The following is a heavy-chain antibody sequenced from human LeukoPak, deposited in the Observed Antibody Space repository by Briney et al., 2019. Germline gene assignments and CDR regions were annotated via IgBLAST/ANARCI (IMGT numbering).Heavy chain of an antibody. CDR3: ARVLRDSSGWLAEFDY. D-gene: IGHD6-19*01. J-gene: IGHJ4*02. Sequence: GESLKISCKGSGYSFTSYWIGWVRQMPGKGLEWMGIIYPGDSDTRYSPSFQGQVTISADKSISTAYLRWSSLKASDTAMYYCARVLRDSSGWLAEFDYWGQGTLVTVSS. V-gene: IGHV5-51*01. CDR2: IYPGDSDT. CDR1: GYSFTSYW.